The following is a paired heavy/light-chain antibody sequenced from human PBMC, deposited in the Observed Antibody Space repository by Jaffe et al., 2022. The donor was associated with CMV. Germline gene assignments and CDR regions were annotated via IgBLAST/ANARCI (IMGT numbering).Heavy chain of an antibody. J-gene: IGHJ6*02. Sequence: EVQLVESGGGLVQPGGSLRLSCAASGFTFSSYSMNWVRQAPGKGLEWVSYISSSSSTIYYADSVKGRFTISRDNAKNSLYLQMNSLRDEDTAVYYCARDGGHDYYDFWSGYYRPFNGMDVWGQGTTVTVSS. D-gene: IGHD3-3*01. CDR3: ARDGGHDYYDFWSGYYRPFNGMDV. V-gene: IGHV3-48*02. CDR2: ISSSSSTI. CDR1: GFTFSSYS.
Light chain of an antibody. J-gene: IGKJ1*01. Sequence: EIVLTQSPGTLSLSPGERATLSCRASQSVSSSYLAWYQQKPGQAPRLLIYGASSRATGIPDRFSGSGSGTDFTLTISRLEPEDFAVYYCQQYGSSLPGTFGQGTKVEIK. CDR1: QSVSSSY. V-gene: IGKV3-20*01. CDR3: QQYGSSLPGT. CDR2: GAS.